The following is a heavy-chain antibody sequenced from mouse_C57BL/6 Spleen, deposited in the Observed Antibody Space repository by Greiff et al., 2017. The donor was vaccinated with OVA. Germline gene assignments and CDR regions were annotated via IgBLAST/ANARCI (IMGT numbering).Heavy chain of an antibody. CDR3: ARGGVHFDY. Sequence: EVQVVESEGGLVQPGSSMKLSCTASGFTFSDYYMAWVRQVPEKGLEWVANINYDGSSTYYLDSLKSRFIISRDNAKNILYLQMSSLKSEDTATYYCARGGVHFDYWGQGTTLTVSS. V-gene: IGHV5-16*01. CDR1: GFTFSDYY. CDR2: INYDGSST. J-gene: IGHJ2*01.